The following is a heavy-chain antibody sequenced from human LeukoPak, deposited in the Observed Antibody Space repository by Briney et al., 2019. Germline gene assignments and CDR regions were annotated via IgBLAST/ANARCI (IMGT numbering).Heavy chain of an antibody. Sequence: GGSLRLSCAASGFTFSSYGMHWVRQDPGKGLEWVAVIWYDGSNKYYADSVKGRFTISRDNSKNTLYLQMNSLRAEDTAVYYCARDPGGMDVWGQGTTVTVSS. D-gene: IGHD3-10*01. J-gene: IGHJ6*02. CDR2: IWYDGSNK. CDR1: GFTFSSYG. V-gene: IGHV3-33*01. CDR3: ARDPGGMDV.